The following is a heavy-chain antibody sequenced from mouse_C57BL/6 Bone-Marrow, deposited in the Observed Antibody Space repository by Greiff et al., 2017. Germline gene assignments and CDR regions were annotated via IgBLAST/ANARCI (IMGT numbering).Heavy chain of an antibody. Sequence: QVQLQQPGAELVMPGASVKLSCKASGYTFTSYWMHWVKQRPGQGLEWIGEIDPSDSVTNYKQKVKGKSTLTVDKSSRAAYMQLSSLTSEDSAVYYCARGPFYYYGPWFAYWCRGTLVTVSA. CDR3: ARGPFYYYGPWFAY. CDR1: GYTFTSYW. V-gene: IGHV1-69*01. CDR2: IDPSDSVT. J-gene: IGHJ3*01. D-gene: IGHD1-1*01.